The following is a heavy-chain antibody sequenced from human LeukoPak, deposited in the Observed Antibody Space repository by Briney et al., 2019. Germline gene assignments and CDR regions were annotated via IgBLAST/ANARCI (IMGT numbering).Heavy chain of an antibody. CDR1: GGTFSSYA. J-gene: IGHJ3*02. CDR3: ARDRIQEWSDAFDI. V-gene: IGHV1-69*05. Sequence: SVKVSCKASGGTFSSYAISWVRQAPGQGLEWMGGIIPIFGTANYAQKLQGRVTMTTDTSTSTAYMELRSLRSDDTAVYYCARDRIQEWSDAFDIWGQGTMVTVSS. CDR2: IIPIFGTA. D-gene: IGHD3-3*01.